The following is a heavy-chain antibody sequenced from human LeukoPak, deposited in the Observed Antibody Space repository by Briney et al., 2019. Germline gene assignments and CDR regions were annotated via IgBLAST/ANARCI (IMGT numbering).Heavy chain of an antibody. CDR2: ISGSGGST. V-gene: IGHV3-23*01. CDR1: GFTLSSYA. Sequence: GGSLRLSCAGSGFTLSSYAMSWVRQAPGKGLEWVSGISGSGGSTYYADSVKGRFTISRDNSKNTLYLQMNSLRAEDTAVYYCAKSLMYGMDVWGQGTTVTVSS. J-gene: IGHJ6*02. D-gene: IGHD2-8*01. CDR3: AKSLMYGMDV.